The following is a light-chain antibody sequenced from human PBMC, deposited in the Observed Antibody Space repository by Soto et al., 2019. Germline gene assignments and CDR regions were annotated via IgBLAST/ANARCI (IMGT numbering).Light chain of an antibody. CDR1: TRDIAGYNY. CDR3: TSFSSSTSLYV. J-gene: IGLJ1*01. Sequence: GSLGQSITISCTGTTRDIAGYNYISWYQQLPGKAPKLMIYQVTIRPSGISNRFSGSKSGNTASLTISGLQAEDEADYYCTSFSSSTSLYVFGTGTKVTVL. CDR2: QVT. V-gene: IGLV2-14*01.